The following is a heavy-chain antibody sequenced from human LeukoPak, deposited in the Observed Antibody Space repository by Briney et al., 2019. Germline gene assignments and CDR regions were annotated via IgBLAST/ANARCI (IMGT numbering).Heavy chain of an antibody. Sequence: ASVKVSCKASGGTFSSYAISWVRQAPGQGLEWMGRIIPNLGIANYAQKFQGRVTITADKSTSTAYMELSSLRSEDTAVYYCARQDIVVVPAARVGYYYYMDVWGKGTTVTVSS. CDR1: GGTFSSYA. CDR3: ARQDIVVVPAARVGYYYYMDV. J-gene: IGHJ6*03. V-gene: IGHV1-69*04. CDR2: IIPNLGIA. D-gene: IGHD2-2*01.